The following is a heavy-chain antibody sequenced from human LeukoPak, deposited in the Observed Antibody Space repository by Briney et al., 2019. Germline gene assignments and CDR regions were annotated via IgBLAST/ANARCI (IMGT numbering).Heavy chain of an antibody. Sequence: SETLSLTCTVSGGSISSGDYYWSWIHQPPGKGLEWIGYIYYSGSTYYNPSLKSRVTISVDTSKNQFSLKLNSLTTADTAVYYCTRGAGWLIDYWGQGILVTVSS. V-gene: IGHV4-30-4*02. CDR1: GGSISSGDYY. CDR2: IYYSGST. J-gene: IGHJ4*02. CDR3: TRGAGWLIDY. D-gene: IGHD3-16*01.